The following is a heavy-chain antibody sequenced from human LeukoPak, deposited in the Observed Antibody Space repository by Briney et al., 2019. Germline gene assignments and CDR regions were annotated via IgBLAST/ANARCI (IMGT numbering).Heavy chain of an antibody. CDR1: GGYFSGYY. D-gene: IGHD5-18*01. J-gene: IGHJ4*02. Sequence: PSETLSLTCAVYGGYFSGYYWSWIRQPPGKGLEWIGEINHSGSTNYNPSLKSRVTISVDTSKNQFSLKLSSVTAADTAVYYCARRKRGYRLGFDYWGQGTLVTVSS. CDR2: INHSGST. CDR3: ARRKRGYRLGFDY. V-gene: IGHV4-34*01.